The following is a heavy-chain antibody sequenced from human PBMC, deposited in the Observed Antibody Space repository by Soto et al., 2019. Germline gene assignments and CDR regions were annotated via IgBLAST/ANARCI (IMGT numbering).Heavy chain of an antibody. CDR3: ARDALVPTYYGMDV. CDR1: GGSISSYY. Sequence: QVQLQESGPGLVKPSETLSLTCTVSGGSISSYYWSWIRQPPGKGLEWIGYIYYSGSTNYNPSLKSRVTISVDTSKNQFSLKLSSVTAADTAVYYCARDALVPTYYGMDVWGQGTTVTVSS. D-gene: IGHD3-3*02. CDR2: IYYSGST. V-gene: IGHV4-59*01. J-gene: IGHJ6*02.